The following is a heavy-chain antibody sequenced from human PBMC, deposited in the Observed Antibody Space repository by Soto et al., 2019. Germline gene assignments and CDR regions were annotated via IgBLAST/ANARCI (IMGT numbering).Heavy chain of an antibody. CDR1: GGSISSGGYY. J-gene: IGHJ5*02. D-gene: IGHD3-9*01. CDR3: ARGERYFDWANWFDP. Sequence: PSETLSLTCTVSGGSISSGGYYWSWIRQHPGKGLEWIGYIYYSGSTYYNLSLKSRVTISVDTSKNQFSLKLSSVTAADTAVYYCARGERYFDWANWFDPWGQGTLVTVSS. CDR2: IYYSGST. V-gene: IGHV4-31*03.